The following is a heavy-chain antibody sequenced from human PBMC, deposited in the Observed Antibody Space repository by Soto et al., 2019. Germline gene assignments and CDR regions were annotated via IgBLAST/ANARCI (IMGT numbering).Heavy chain of an antibody. D-gene: IGHD1-1*01. CDR2: IFPLTDIP. Sequence: QVQLVQSGTEVKKPGSSVKVSCKASGGTFRNYPINWVRQAPGQGLEWMGSIFPLTDIPDYAQNFQARLTISADKATSTAYRELSSLTSDDTAMYFCARGTLVVLNYFESWGQGTLVTVSS. J-gene: IGHJ4*02. V-gene: IGHV1-69*02. CDR3: ARGTLVVLNYFES. CDR1: GGTFRNYP.